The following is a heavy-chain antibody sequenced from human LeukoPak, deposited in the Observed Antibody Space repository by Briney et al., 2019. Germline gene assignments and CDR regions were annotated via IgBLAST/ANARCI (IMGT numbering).Heavy chain of an antibody. V-gene: IGHV1-24*01. D-gene: IGHD3-10*01. CDR3: ATGGTYSYGDTTYHTFDY. CDR1: VYTLTELS. CDR2: FDPEDGET. J-gene: IGHJ4*02. Sequence: ASVTVSCKLSVYTLTELSIHWVRQTPGEGLEWMGGFDPEDGETIYAQKFQGRVYMTEDTSTDTANMELSSLRSEDTAVYYCATGGTYSYGDTTYHTFDYWGQGTLLTVSS.